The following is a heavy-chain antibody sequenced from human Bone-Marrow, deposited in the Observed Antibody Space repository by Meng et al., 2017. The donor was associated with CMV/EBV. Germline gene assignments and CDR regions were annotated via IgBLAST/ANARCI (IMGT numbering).Heavy chain of an antibody. D-gene: IGHD3-3*01. J-gene: IGHJ4*02. CDR2: ISYDGSYK. V-gene: IGHV3-30*04. CDR1: GFIFRGYA. Sequence: GESLKISCAASGFIFRGYAMHWVRQAPGKGLDWVAVISYDGSYKYHADSVKGRFTISRDNSKNTLYLQMNSLRAEDTAVYYCARGQDDFWSGYYTFCGQGTLVTASS. CDR3: ARGQDDFWSGYYTF.